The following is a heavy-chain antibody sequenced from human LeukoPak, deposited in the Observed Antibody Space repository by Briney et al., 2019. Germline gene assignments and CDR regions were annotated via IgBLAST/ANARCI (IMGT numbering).Heavy chain of an antibody. CDR2: IIPIFGTA. CDR1: GGTFSSYA. D-gene: IGHD2-2*01. J-gene: IGHJ4*02. Sequence: SVKVSCRASGGTFSSYAISWVRQAPGQGLEWMGGIIPIFGTANYAQKFQGRVTITADESTSTAYMELSSLRSEDTAVYYCARVGGDIVVVPAAPWYFDYWGQGTLVTVSS. CDR3: ARVGGDIVVVPAAPWYFDY. V-gene: IGHV1-69*13.